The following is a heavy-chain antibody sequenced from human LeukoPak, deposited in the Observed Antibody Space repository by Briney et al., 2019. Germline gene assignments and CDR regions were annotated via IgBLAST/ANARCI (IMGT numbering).Heavy chain of an antibody. J-gene: IGHJ4*02. D-gene: IGHD3-22*01. CDR3: ARDMDYDSGQVDY. Sequence: GGSLRLSCAASGFTFSSYSMNWVRQAPGKGLEWVSSISSSSSYIYYADSVKGRFTISRDNAKNSLYLQMNSLRAEDTAVYYCARDMDYDSGQVDYWGQGTLVTVSS. CDR2: ISSSSSYI. V-gene: IGHV3-21*01. CDR1: GFTFSSYS.